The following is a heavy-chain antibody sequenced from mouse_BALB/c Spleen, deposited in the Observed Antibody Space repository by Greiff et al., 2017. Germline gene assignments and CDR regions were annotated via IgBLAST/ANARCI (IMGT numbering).Heavy chain of an antibody. V-gene: IGHV5-17*02. J-gene: IGHJ2*01. CDR3: ARGVRRSPFDY. Sequence: EVQGVESGGGLVQPGGSRKLSCAASGFTFSSFGMHWVRQAPEKGLEWVAYISSGSSTIYYADTVKGRFTISRDNPKNTLFLQMTSLRSEDTAMYYCARGVRRSPFDYWGQGTTLTVSS. CDR2: ISSGSSTI. CDR1: GFTFSSFG. D-gene: IGHD2-14*01.